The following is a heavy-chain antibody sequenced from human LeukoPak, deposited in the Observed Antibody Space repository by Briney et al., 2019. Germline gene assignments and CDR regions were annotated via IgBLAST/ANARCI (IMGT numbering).Heavy chain of an antibody. Sequence: PGGSLRLSCAASGFTFSSYWMHWVRQAPGKGLVWVSRINSDGSSTSYADSVKGRFTISRDNAKDTLYLQMNSLRAEDTAVYYCARNVLPGYFDYWGQGTLVTVSS. V-gene: IGHV3-74*01. D-gene: IGHD2-15*01. CDR2: INSDGSST. J-gene: IGHJ4*02. CDR1: GFTFSSYW. CDR3: ARNVLPGYFDY.